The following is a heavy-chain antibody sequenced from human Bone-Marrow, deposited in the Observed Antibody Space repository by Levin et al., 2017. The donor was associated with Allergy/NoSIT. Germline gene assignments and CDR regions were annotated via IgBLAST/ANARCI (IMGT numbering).Heavy chain of an antibody. J-gene: IGHJ4*02. D-gene: IGHD2-21*01. CDR2: IFWDDDE. CDR1: GFSLTTRGVG. Sequence: SGPTLVKPTQTLTLTCTFSGFSLTTRGVGVGWIRQPPGKAPEWLALIFWDDDERYTPSLKSRLTITKDTSKNQVVLTMTNMDPVDAATYYCARHYHDGDYYSRFDFWGQGTLVTVSS. V-gene: IGHV2-5*02. CDR3: ARHYHDGDYYSRFDF.